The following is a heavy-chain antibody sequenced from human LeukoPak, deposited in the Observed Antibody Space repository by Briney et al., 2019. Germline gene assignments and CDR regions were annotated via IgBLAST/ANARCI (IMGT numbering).Heavy chain of an antibody. D-gene: IGHD1-26*01. CDR1: GGSISSGSYY. CDR2: MYTSGST. V-gene: IGHV4-61*02. Sequence: SQTLSLTCTVSGGSISSGSYYYHWIRQPDGKGLEWIGRMYTSGSTNYNPSLKSRVTISVDTSKNQFSLKLSSVTAADTAMYYCARAGGLGANNAFDIWGQGTLVTVSS. J-gene: IGHJ3*02. CDR3: ARAGGLGANNAFDI.